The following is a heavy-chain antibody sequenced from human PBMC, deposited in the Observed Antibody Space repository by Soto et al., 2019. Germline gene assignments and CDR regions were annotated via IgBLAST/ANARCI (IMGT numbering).Heavy chain of an antibody. V-gene: IGHV1-18*01. CDR3: ARLRRDGYHDAFDI. J-gene: IGHJ3*02. CDR2: ISAYNGNT. D-gene: IGHD5-12*01. Sequence: ASVKVSFKASGYTFTSYGISWVRQAPGQGLEWMGWISAYNGNTNYAQKLQGRVTMTTDTSTSTAYMELRSLRSDDTAVYYCARLRRDGYHDAFDIWGQGTMVTVSS. CDR1: GYTFTSYG.